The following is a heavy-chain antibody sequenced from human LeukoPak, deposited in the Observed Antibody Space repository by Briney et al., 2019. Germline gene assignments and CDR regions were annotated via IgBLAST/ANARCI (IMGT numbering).Heavy chain of an antibody. CDR1: GFTFSSYA. Sequence: GGSLRLSCSASGFTFSSYAMYWVRQAPGKGLEYVSGISSNGGSTYYADSVKGRFTISRDNSKNTLFLQMSSLSAEDTAVYYCVTRGYPGGAYYFDYWGQGTLVTVSS. V-gene: IGHV3-64D*09. D-gene: IGHD5-18*01. J-gene: IGHJ4*02. CDR3: VTRGYPGGAYYFDY. CDR2: ISSNGGST.